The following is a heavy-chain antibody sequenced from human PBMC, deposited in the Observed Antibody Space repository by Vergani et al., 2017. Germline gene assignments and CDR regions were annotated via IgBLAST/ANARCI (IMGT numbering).Heavy chain of an antibody. CDR2: IWYDGSNK. CDR1: GFTFSSYS. J-gene: IGHJ5*02. Sequence: QVQLVESGGGVVQPGRSLRLSCAASGFTFSSYSMHWVRQAPGKGLEWVAVIWYDGSNKYYADSVKGRFTISRDNSKNTLYLQMNSLRAEDTAVYYCARALYSNYGWFDPWGQGTLVTVSS. V-gene: IGHV3-33*01. D-gene: IGHD4-11*01. CDR3: ARALYSNYGWFDP.